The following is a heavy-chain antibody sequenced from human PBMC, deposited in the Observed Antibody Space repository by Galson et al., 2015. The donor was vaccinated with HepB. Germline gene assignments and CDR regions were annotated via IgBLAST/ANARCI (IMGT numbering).Heavy chain of an antibody. D-gene: IGHD2-15*01. CDR2: ISVSSASI. J-gene: IGHJ4*02. V-gene: IGHV3-48*03. CDR1: GFNFGGYE. Sequence: SLRLSCAASGFNFGGYEMNWIRQAPGRGLEWVSFISVSSASIYYADSVKGRFTISRDNARNSLFLQMNSLRVEDTAIYYCARDPRGYCSDDSCYSGFDYWGRGTLVTVSS. CDR3: ARDPRGYCSDDSCYSGFDY.